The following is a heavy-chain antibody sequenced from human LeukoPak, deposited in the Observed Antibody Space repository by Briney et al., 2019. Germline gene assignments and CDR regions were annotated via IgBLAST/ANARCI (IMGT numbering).Heavy chain of an antibody. V-gene: IGHV3-21*06. CDR1: GLTFSTSG. CDR3: ATETNGRHYDY. J-gene: IGHJ4*02. Sequence: KAGGSLRLXCTASGLTFSTSGFNWVRQAPGKGMEWVASIGPTGSDRYHADSIKGRFTISRHNANNFLYLQMNSLRAEDTAVYYCATETNGRHYDYWGQGTLLTVSS. CDR2: IGPTGSDR. D-gene: IGHD1-14*01.